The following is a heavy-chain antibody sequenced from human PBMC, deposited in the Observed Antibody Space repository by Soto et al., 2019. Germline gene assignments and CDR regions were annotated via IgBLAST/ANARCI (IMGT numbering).Heavy chain of an antibody. D-gene: IGHD2-21*02. CDR3: ARPLPYCGGDCYPDAFDI. J-gene: IGHJ3*02. Sequence: PSETLSLTCAFYGGSFSGYYWSWIRQPPGKGLEWIGEINHSGSTNYNPSLKSRVTISVDTSKNQFSLKLSSVTAADTAVYYCARPLPYCGGDCYPDAFDIWGQGTMVTVSS. CDR2: INHSGST. V-gene: IGHV4-34*01. CDR1: GGSFSGYY.